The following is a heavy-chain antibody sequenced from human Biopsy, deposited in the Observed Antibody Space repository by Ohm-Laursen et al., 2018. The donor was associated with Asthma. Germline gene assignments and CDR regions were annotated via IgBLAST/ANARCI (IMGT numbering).Heavy chain of an antibody. J-gene: IGHJ6*02. CDR1: GGMFGNYA. D-gene: IGHD6-19*01. CDR2: ISPIFGSS. Sequence: EASVKVSCKASGGMFGNYAISWVRQAPGLGLEWMGGISPIFGSSNYAQKFQGRVTITADESTSTAYMEVTSLRSEDTAIYYCARCQVGYSSGWSLLLKKIYYSGMDVWGQGTAVTVSS. V-gene: IGHV1-69*13. CDR3: ARCQVGYSSGWSLLLKKIYYSGMDV.